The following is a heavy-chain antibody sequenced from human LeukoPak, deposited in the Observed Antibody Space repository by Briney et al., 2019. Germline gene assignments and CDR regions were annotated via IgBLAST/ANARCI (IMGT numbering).Heavy chain of an antibody. Sequence: ASVKVSCKASGYTFTGYYMHWVRQSPGQGLEWMGWINPNSGGTNYAQKFQGRVTMTRDTSISTAYMELSRLRSDDTAVYYCADADGEKDAFDIWGQGTMVTVSS. CDR3: ADADGEKDAFDI. V-gene: IGHV1-2*02. CDR1: GYTFTGYY. CDR2: INPNSGGT. D-gene: IGHD5-24*01. J-gene: IGHJ3*02.